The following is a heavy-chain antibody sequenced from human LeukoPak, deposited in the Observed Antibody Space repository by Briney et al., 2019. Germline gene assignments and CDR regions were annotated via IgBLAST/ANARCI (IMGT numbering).Heavy chain of an antibody. CDR1: GGSFSGYY. CDR2: INHSGST. D-gene: IGHD2-2*01. J-gene: IGHJ5*02. CDR3: ARGGYFSSTSCYYH. V-gene: IGHV4-34*01. Sequence: SETLSLTCAVYGGSFSGYYWSWIRQPPGKGLEWIGEINHSGSTNYNPSLKSRVTISVDTSKNQFSLKLSSVTAADTAVYYCARGGYFSSTSCYYHWGQGTLVTVSS.